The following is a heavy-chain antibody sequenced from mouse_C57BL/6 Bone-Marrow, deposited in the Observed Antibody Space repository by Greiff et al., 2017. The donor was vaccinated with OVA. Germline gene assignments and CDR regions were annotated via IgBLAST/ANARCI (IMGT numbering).Heavy chain of an antibody. J-gene: IGHJ2*01. V-gene: IGHV1-81*01. D-gene: IGHD1-1*01. CDR2: IYPRSGNT. Sequence: QVQLQQSGAELARPGASVKLSCKASGYTFTSYGISWVKQRPGQGLAWIGEIYPRSGNTYYNEKFKGKATLTADKSSSTAYMELRSLTSEDSAVYFCAREGGIYYYGSSYCYWGQGTTLTVSS. CDR1: GYTFTSYG. CDR3: AREGGIYYYGSSYCY.